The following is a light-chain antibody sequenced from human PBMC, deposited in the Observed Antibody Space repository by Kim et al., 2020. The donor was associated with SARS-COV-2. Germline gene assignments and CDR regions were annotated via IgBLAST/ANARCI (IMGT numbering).Light chain of an antibody. V-gene: IGKV3-11*01. Sequence: EIVLTQSPATLSLSPGERATLSCRASQSVSSYLAWYQQKPGQAPRRLIYDASNRATGIPARFSGSGSGTDFTLTISSLEPEAFAVYYCQQRSNWPPQFTFGPGTKVDIK. CDR3: QQRSNWPPQFT. CDR1: QSVSSY. CDR2: DAS. J-gene: IGKJ3*01.